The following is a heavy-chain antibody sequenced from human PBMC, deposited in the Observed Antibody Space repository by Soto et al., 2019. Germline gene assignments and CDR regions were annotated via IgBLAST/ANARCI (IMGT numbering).Heavy chain of an antibody. CDR1: GGCISSSSYY. J-gene: IGHJ4*02. Sequence: PSETVSLTCTVSGGCISSSSYYWGWIRQPPGKGLEWIGSIYYSGSTYYNSSLKSRVTISVDTSKNQFSLKLSSVTAADTAVYYCARTYPLDYWGQGTLVTVSS. V-gene: IGHV4-39*01. CDR2: IYYSGST. CDR3: ARTYPLDY.